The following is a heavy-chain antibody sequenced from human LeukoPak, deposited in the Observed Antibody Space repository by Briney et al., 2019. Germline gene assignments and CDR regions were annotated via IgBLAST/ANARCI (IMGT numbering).Heavy chain of an antibody. CDR3: ARDMCDSSGYYYWLEYYFDH. CDR2: IYTSGST. J-gene: IGHJ4*02. CDR1: GGSISSYY. Sequence: SETLSLTCTVSGGSISSYYWSWIRQPAGKGLEWIGRIYTSGSTNYNPSLKSRVTMSVDTSKNQFSLKLSSVTAADTAVYYCARDMCDSSGYYYWLEYYFDHWGQGTLVTVSS. D-gene: IGHD3-22*01. V-gene: IGHV4-4*07.